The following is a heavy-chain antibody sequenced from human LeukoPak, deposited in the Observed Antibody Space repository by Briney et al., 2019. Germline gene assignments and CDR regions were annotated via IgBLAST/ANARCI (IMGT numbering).Heavy chain of an antibody. D-gene: IGHD6-13*01. J-gene: IGHJ4*02. Sequence: ASVKVSFKASGYTFTGYYIHWVRQAPGQGLEWMGWINPNGGGADYAQKFQGRVTMTRDTSVNTAYMELSRLKSDDTAVYYCARVRGPAAALHFEFWGQGTLVTVSS. CDR3: ARVRGPAAALHFEF. CDR1: GYTFTGYY. V-gene: IGHV1-2*02. CDR2: INPNGGGA.